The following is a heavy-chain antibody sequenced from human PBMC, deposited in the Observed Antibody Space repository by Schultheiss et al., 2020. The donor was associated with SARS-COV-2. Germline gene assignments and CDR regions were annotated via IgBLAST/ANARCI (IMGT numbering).Heavy chain of an antibody. Sequence: SETLSLTCTVSGGSVSSGSYYWSWIRQPPGKGLEWIGYIYYSGSTNYNPSLKSRVTISVDTSKNQFSLKLSSVTAADTAVYYCARQIKVGSYYNSATLSFIWGRGALVTVSS. V-gene: IGHV4-61*01. D-gene: IGHD5-24*01. J-gene: IGHJ4*02. CDR3: ARQIKVGSYYNSATLSFI. CDR1: GGSVSSGSYY. CDR2: IYYSGST.